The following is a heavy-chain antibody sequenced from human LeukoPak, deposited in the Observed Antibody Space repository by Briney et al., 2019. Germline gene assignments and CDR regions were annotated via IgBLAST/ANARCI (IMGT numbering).Heavy chain of an antibody. CDR3: ARAEPGGSYYVLFDY. D-gene: IGHD1-26*01. Sequence: SETLSLTCTVSGGSISSYYWSWIRQPPGKGLEWIGYIYYSGSTNYNPSLKSRVTISVDTSKNQFSLKLSSVTAADTAVYYCARAEPGGSYYVLFDYWGQGTLVTVSS. CDR2: IYYSGST. J-gene: IGHJ4*02. V-gene: IGHV4-59*01. CDR1: GGSISSYY.